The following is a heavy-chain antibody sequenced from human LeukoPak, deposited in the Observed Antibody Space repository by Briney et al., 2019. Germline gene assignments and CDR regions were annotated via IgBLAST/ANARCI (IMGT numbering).Heavy chain of an antibody. V-gene: IGHV4-61*02. Sequence: SQTLSLTCAVSGDSISSGSYYWSWIRQPADKGLEWIGRIYTGGSTDYNPSLRSRVTISVDTSKNHFSLKLSSVTAADTAVYYCAREPYDSSGYYPPDAFDIWGQGTMVTVSS. D-gene: IGHD3-22*01. CDR1: GDSISSGSYY. CDR3: AREPYDSSGYYPPDAFDI. J-gene: IGHJ3*02. CDR2: IYTGGST.